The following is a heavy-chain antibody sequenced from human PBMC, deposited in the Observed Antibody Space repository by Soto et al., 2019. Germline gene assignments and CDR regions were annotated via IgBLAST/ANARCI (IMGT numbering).Heavy chain of an antibody. D-gene: IGHD3-9*01. J-gene: IGHJ4*02. Sequence: SETLSLTCAVYGGSFSGYYWSWIRQPPGKGLEWIGEINHSGSTNYNPSLKSRVTISVDMSKNQFSLKLSSVTAADTAVYYCARVHYDILTGYYYFDYWGQGTLVTVS. CDR1: GGSFSGYY. CDR3: ARVHYDILTGYYYFDY. V-gene: IGHV4-34*01. CDR2: INHSGST.